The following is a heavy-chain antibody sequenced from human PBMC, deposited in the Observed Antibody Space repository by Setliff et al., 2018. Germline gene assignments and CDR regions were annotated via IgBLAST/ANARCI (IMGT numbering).Heavy chain of an antibody. D-gene: IGHD6-19*01. CDR2: ISGYGSRT. CDR1: GFTLSSAA. Sequence: GGSLRLSCVASGFTLSSAAMTWVRQAPGKGLEWVSGISGYGSRTYYADSVKGRSTISRDNSQNTMYLQMNSLRAEDTAVYYCIRDTSGRDAFDIWGQGTMVTVSS. J-gene: IGHJ3*02. V-gene: IGHV3-23*01. CDR3: IRDTSGRDAFDI.